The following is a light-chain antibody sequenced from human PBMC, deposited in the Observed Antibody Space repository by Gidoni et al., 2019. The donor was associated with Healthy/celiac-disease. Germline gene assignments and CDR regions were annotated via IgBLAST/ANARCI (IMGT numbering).Light chain of an antibody. CDR1: QSVLYSSNNKIY. J-gene: IGKJ1*01. CDR3: QQYYSTPPT. CDR2: WAA. V-gene: IGKV4-1*01. Sequence: DIVMTQSPDSLAVSLGERATINCKSSQSVLYSSNNKIYLAWYQQKPGQHPKLLIYWAATREYGVTDRFSGSGSGTDFTLTISSLQAEDVAVYYCQQYYSTPPTFGQGTKVEIK.